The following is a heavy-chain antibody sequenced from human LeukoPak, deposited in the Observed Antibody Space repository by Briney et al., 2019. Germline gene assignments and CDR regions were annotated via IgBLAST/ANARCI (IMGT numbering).Heavy chain of an antibody. CDR1: GYTFTSYG. V-gene: IGHV1-18*01. CDR2: ISAYNGNT. J-gene: IGHJ6*03. Sequence: ASVKVSCKASGYTFTSYGISWVRQAPGQGLGWMGWISAYNGNTNYAQKLQGRVTMTTDTSTSTAYMELRSLRSDDTAVYYCASITMVRGVSYYYYYMDVWGKGTTVTVSS. CDR3: ASITMVRGVSYYYYYMDV. D-gene: IGHD3-10*01.